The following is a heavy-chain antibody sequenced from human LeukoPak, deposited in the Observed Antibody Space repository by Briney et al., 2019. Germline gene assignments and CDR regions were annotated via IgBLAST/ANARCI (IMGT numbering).Heavy chain of an antibody. CDR1: GYTFASYG. CDR3: ARDKQRWGMDV. CDR2: ISAYDGNT. D-gene: IGHD3-16*01. V-gene: IGHV1-18*01. J-gene: IGHJ6*02. Sequence: GASVKVTCKASGYTFASYGISWVRQAPGQGLEWMGWISAYDGNTNYAQKLQGRVTMTTDTSTSAAYMELRSLRSDDTAVYYCARDKQRWGMDVWGQGTTVTVSS.